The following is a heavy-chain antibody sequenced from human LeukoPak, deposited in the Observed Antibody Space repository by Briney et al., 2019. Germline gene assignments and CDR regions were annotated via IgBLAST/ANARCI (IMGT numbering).Heavy chain of an antibody. V-gene: IGHV3-48*04. Sequence: AGGSLRLSCEASGFSFSSHSMNWVRQAPGKGLEWVSYISSGSETIYYAESVKGRFTISRDNAKNSLFLQMNSLRAEDTAVYYCARDRGSITMVRGVNYYWGQGTLVTVSS. CDR2: ISSGSETI. CDR3: ARDRGSITMVRGVNYY. J-gene: IGHJ4*02. CDR1: GFSFSSHS. D-gene: IGHD3-10*01.